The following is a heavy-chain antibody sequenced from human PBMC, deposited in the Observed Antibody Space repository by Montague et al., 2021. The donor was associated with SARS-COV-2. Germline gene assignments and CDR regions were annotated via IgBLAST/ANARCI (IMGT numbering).Heavy chain of an antibody. Sequence: SETLSLTCTVSGGSISSSSYYWGWIRQPPGKGLEWIGSIFYSRSTDYNPSLKSRVTISVDTSKNQFSLKLSSVTAADTAVYYCASMVRAQVYYFDYWGQGTLATVSS. CDR3: ASMVRAQVYYFDY. CDR2: IFYSRST. CDR1: GGSISSSSYY. V-gene: IGHV4-39*01. J-gene: IGHJ4*02. D-gene: IGHD3-10*01.